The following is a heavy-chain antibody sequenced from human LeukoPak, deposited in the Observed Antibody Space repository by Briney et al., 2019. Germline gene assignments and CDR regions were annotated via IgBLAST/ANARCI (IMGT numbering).Heavy chain of an antibody. CDR2: ISGGGDYT. D-gene: IGHD4-17*01. CDR3: VKVGSNYGDPKDY. CDR1: GFIFSSYA. Sequence: GGSLRLSCAASGFIFSSYAMSWVRQAPGKGLEWVSTISGGGDYTFYADSVKGRFTVSRDNSKNTLFVQMNSLRADDTAVYYCVKVGSNYGDPKDYRGQGTLVSVTS. V-gene: IGHV3-23*01. J-gene: IGHJ4*02.